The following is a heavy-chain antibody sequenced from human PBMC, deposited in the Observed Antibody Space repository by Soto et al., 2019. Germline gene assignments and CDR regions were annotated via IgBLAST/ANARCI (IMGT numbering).Heavy chain of an antibody. CDR1: GFTVSSNY. CDR3: ARDWSSSGYYVGPRNYYYGMDV. D-gene: IGHD3-22*01. V-gene: IGHV3-53*01. Sequence: GGSLRLSCAASGFTVSSNYMSWVRQAPGKGLEWVSVIYSGGSTYYADSVKGRFTISRDNSKNTLYLQMNSLRAEDTAVYYCARDWSSSGYYVGPRNYYYGMDVWGQGTTVTVSS. CDR2: IYSGGST. J-gene: IGHJ6*02.